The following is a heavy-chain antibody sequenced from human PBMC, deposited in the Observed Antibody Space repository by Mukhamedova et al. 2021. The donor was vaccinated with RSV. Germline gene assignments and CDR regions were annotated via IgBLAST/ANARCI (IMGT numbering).Heavy chain of an antibody. CDR3: ARGALGYGSGSHYYYYMDV. D-gene: IGHD3-10*01. CDR2: T. J-gene: IGHJ6*03. V-gene: IGHV3-11*06. Sequence: TNYADSVKGRFTISRDNAKNSLYLQMNSLRAEDTAVYYCARGALGYGSGSHYYYYMDVWGKGTTVTVSS.